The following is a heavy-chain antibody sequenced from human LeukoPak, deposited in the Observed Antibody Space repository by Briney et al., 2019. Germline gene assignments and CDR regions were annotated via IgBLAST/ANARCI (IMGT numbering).Heavy chain of an antibody. CDR1: SGSIISSNYY. J-gene: IGHJ4*02. D-gene: IGHD1-26*01. CDR3: ARHGGSYYPY. CDR2: IYSSGST. V-gene: IGHV4-61*05. Sequence: SETLSLTCTVSSGSIISSNYYWGWIRQPPGKGLEWIGYIYSSGSTDYNPSLKSRVTISVDTSKNQFSLKLSSVTAADTAVYYCARHGGSYYPYWGQGTLVTVSS.